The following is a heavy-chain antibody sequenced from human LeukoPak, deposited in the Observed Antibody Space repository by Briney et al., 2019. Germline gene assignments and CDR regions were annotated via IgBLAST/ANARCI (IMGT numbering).Heavy chain of an antibody. CDR1: GFTFSSYG. V-gene: IGHV3-30*02. J-gene: IGHJ4*02. D-gene: IGHD6-25*01. CDR3: AKSGFDY. Sequence: PGGSLRPSCAASGFTFSSYGMPWVRQAPGKGLEWVAFIQYDGSNKYYADSVKGRFTISRDNSKNTLYLQMNSLRAEDTAVYYCAKSGFDYWGQGTLVTVSS. CDR2: IQYDGSNK.